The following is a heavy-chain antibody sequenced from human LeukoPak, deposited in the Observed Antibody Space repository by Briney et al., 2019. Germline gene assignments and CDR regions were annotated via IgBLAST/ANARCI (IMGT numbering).Heavy chain of an antibody. CDR3: ARDPRGYSGYDQRALDY. CDR1: GFTFSSYW. V-gene: IGHV3-74*01. CDR2: INSDGSST. Sequence: GGSLRLSCAASGFTFSSYWMHWVRQALGKGLVWVSRINSDGSSTSYADSVKGRFTISRDNAKNTLYLQMNSLRAEDTAVYYCARDPRGYSGYDQRALDYWGQGTLVTVSS. J-gene: IGHJ4*02. D-gene: IGHD5-12*01.